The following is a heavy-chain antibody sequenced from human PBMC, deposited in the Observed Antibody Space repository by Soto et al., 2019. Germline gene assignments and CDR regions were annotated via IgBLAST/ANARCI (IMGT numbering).Heavy chain of an antibody. V-gene: IGHV4-39*01. CDR1: GGSISSSSYY. CDR2: IYYSGGT. Sequence: QLQLQESGPGLVKPSETLSLTCTVSGGSISSSSYYWGWIRQPPGKGLEWIGSIYYSGGTYYNPSLKSRVTISVDTSKNQFSLKLSSVTAADTAAYYCASPHIVGDWYFDLWGRGTLVTVSS. CDR3: ASPHIVGDWYFDL. J-gene: IGHJ2*01. D-gene: IGHD2-21*01.